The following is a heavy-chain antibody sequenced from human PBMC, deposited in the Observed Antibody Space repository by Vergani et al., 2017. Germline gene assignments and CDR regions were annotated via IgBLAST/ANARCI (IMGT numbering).Heavy chain of an antibody. D-gene: IGHD6-19*01. CDR3: ARGGLGGSGWYNYYYYVMDG. V-gene: IGHV1-69*18. CDR2: IIPIFGTA. Sequence: QVQLVQSGAEVKKPGSSVKVSCKASGGTFSSYAISWVRQAPGQGLEWMGRIIPIFGTANYAQKFQGRVTITADESTSTAYMELSSLRSEDTAVYYCARGGLGGSGWYNYYYYVMDGWGQGTMVTVSS. J-gene: IGHJ6*02. CDR1: GGTFSSYA.